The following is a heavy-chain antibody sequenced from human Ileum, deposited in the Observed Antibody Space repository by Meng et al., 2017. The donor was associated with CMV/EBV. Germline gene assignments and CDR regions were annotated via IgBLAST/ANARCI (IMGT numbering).Heavy chain of an antibody. D-gene: IGHD4-17*01. CDR3: ARLRYYYGMDV. J-gene: IGHJ6*02. CDR2: IYYSGST. CDR1: GGSISSSNYY. V-gene: IGHV4-39*01. Sequence: GSLRLSCTVSGGSISSSNYYWGWIRQPPGKGLEWIGSIYYSGSTYYNPSLKSRVTLSVDTSKNQFSLKLSSVTAADTALYYCARLRYYYGMDVWGQGTLVTVSS.